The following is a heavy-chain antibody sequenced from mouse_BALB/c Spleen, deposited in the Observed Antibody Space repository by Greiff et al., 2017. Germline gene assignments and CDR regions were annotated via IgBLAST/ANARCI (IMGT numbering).Heavy chain of an antibody. D-gene: IGHD1-2*01. CDR1: GFNIKDYY. J-gene: IGHJ2*01. CDR3: NAWELLRHYFDY. V-gene: IGHV14-4*02. Sequence: EVKLLESGAELVRSGASVKLSCTASGFNIKDYYMHWVKQRPEQGLEWIGWIDPENGDTEYAPKFQGKATMTADTSSNTAYLQLSSLTSEDTAVYYCNAWELLRHYFDYWGQGTTLTVSS. CDR2: IDPENGDT.